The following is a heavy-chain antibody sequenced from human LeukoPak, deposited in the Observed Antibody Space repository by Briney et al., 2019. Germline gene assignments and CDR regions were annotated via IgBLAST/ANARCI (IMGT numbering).Heavy chain of an antibody. Sequence: ASVKVSCKASGYTFTSYGISWVRQAPGQGLEWMGWISAYNGNTNYAQKLQGRVTMTTGTSTSTAYMELRSLRSDDTAVYYCARDIGRITMIVALDYWGQGTLVTVSS. CDR1: GYTFTSYG. V-gene: IGHV1-18*01. CDR2: ISAYNGNT. CDR3: ARDIGRITMIVALDY. J-gene: IGHJ4*02. D-gene: IGHD3-22*01.